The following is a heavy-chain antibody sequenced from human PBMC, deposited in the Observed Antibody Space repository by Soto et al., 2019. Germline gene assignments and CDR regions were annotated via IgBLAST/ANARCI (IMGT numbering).Heavy chain of an antibody. V-gene: IGHV3-33*01. CDR3: AREANYYDSSGYS. CDR1: GFTFRSYG. J-gene: IGHJ5*02. CDR2: IWYDGSNK. Sequence: GGSLRLSCAASGFTFRSYGMHWVRQAPGKGLEWVAVIWYDGSNKYYADSVKGRFTISRDNYKNTLYLQMNSLRAEDTAVYYCAREANYYDSSGYSWGQGT. D-gene: IGHD3-22*01.